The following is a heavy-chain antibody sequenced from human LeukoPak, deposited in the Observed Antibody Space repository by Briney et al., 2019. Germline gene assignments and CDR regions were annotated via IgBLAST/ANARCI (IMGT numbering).Heavy chain of an antibody. Sequence: SLRLSCVVSGFTFSSYDMHWVRQAPGKGLEWVAVIWYDGSNKYYADSVKGRFTISRDNSKNTLYLQMNSRRAEDTAVYYCARGLDLGYFQHWGQGTLVTVSS. D-gene: IGHD4-11*01. CDR3: ARGLDLGYFQH. V-gene: IGHV3-33*01. J-gene: IGHJ1*01. CDR1: GFTFSSYD. CDR2: IWYDGSNK.